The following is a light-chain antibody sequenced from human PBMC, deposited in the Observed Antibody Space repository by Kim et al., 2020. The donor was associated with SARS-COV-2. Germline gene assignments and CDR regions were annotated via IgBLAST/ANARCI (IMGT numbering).Light chain of an antibody. CDR2: EVS. V-gene: IGLV2-8*01. CDR1: SIDGGDYNY. CDR3: SSYGGTNNFVM. Sequence: QSVAISCTGTSIDGGDYNYGSWYQQHPGNAPKRLIYEVSKRPSGLPDRFSGSRSGNTASLTVSGLQAEDEAHYFCSSYGGTNNFVMFGGGTQLTVL. J-gene: IGLJ3*02.